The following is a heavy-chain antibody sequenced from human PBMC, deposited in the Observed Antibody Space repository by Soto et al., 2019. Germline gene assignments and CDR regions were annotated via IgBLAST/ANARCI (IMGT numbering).Heavy chain of an antibody. Sequence: EVQLVESGGGLVKPGGSLRLSCAASGFTFSNAWMSWVRQAPGKGLEWVGRIKSKTDGGTTDYAAPVKGRFTISRDDSKSTLYLQMNSLKTEDTAVYYCTTDYTVRGFDYWGQGTLVTVSS. D-gene: IGHD4-17*01. J-gene: IGHJ4*02. CDR1: GFTFSNAW. V-gene: IGHV3-15*01. CDR3: TTDYTVRGFDY. CDR2: IKSKTDGGTT.